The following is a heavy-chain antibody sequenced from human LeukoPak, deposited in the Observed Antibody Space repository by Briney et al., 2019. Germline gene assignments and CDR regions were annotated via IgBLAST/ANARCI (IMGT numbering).Heavy chain of an antibody. Sequence: GGSLRLSCAASGFTFSSSAMSWVRQVPGKGLEWVSGISASGGSTYYADSVKGRFTVSRDTSKDTLYLQMNSLRAEDTAIYYCAKDVHYDLLTAYYDYWGQGTLVTVSS. CDR2: ISASGGST. CDR3: AKDVHYDLLTAYYDY. V-gene: IGHV3-23*01. CDR1: GFTFSSSA. D-gene: IGHD3-9*01. J-gene: IGHJ4*02.